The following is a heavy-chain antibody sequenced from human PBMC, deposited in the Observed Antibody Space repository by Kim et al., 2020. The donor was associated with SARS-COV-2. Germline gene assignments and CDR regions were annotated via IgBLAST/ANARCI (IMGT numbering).Heavy chain of an antibody. CDR1: GGSISSYY. Sequence: SETLSLTCTVSGGSISSYYWSWIRQPPGKGLEWIGYIYYSGSTNYNPSLKSRVTISVDTSKNQFSLKLSSVTAADTAVYYCARDIRREAWRSGGFYYYGMDVWGQGTTVTVSS. D-gene: IGHD3-16*01. J-gene: IGHJ6*02. CDR2: IYYSGST. V-gene: IGHV4-59*13. CDR3: ARDIRREAWRSGGFYYYGMDV.